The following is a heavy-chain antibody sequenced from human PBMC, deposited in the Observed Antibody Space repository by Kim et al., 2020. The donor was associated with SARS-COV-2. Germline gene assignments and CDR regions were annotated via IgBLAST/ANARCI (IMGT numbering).Heavy chain of an antibody. CDR2: IYYSGST. V-gene: IGHV4-61*01. CDR3: ASVTSGSYDAFDI. CDR1: GGSVSSGSYY. Sequence: SETLSLTCTVSGGSVSSGSYYWSWIRQPPGKGLEWIGHIYYSGSTNYNPSLKSRVTISVDTSKNQFSLKLSSVTAADTAVYCCASVTSGSYDAFDIWGQGTMVTVSS. J-gene: IGHJ3*02. D-gene: IGHD1-26*01.